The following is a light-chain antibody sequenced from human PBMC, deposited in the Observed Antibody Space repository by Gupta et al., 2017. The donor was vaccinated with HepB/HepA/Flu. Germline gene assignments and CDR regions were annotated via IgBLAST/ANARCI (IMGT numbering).Light chain of an antibody. CDR3: PTWATGAKGV. CDR1: SGHNTYA. CDR2: VNSDGSH. V-gene: IGLV4-69*01. Sequence: QFVLTQSPSASASLGVSVKLTCTLSSGHNTYAIAWHQQKPQKGPRFLMKVNSDGSHIKGDGTPDRFAGSSSGTEYYLTISNLQSDDDAYYYCPTWATGAKGVFGGGTKLTV. J-gene: IGLJ3*02.